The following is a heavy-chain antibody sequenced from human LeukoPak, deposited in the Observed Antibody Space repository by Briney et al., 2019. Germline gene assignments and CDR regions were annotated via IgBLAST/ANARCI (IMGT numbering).Heavy chain of an antibody. CDR1: GFTFDDYG. Sequence: GGSLRLSCAASGFTFDDYGMSWVRQAPGKGLEWVSGINWNGGSTGYADSVKGRFTISRDNAKNSLYLQMNSLRAEDAALYYCARDLSSEVIWVPNAFDIWGQGTMVTVSS. V-gene: IGHV3-20*04. J-gene: IGHJ3*02. D-gene: IGHD3-10*01. CDR2: INWNGGST. CDR3: ARDLSSEVIWVPNAFDI.